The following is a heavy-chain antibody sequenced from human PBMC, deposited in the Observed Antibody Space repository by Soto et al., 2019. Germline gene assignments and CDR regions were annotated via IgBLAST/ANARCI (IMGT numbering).Heavy chain of an antibody. CDR3: ASDRSDAFDI. Sequence: ASVKVSCKASGGTFSSYAISWVRQAPGQGLEWMGGIIPIFGTANYAQKFQGRVTITADESTSTAYMELSSLRSEDTAVYYCASDRSDAFDIWGQGTMVTVSS. CDR1: GGTFSSYA. J-gene: IGHJ3*02. CDR2: IIPIFGTA. V-gene: IGHV1-69*13.